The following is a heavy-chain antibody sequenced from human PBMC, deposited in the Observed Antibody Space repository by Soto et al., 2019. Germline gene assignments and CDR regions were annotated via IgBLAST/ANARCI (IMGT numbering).Heavy chain of an antibody. D-gene: IGHD2-15*01. J-gene: IGHJ6*02. Sequence: PSETLSLTCAVDGGSFSGYYWGLIRQPPGKGLEWIGEINHSGSTNYNPSLKSRVTISVDTSKNQFSLKLSSVTAADTAVYYCARGRDMNYYYGMDVWGQGTTVTVSS. V-gene: IGHV4-34*01. CDR2: INHSGST. CDR3: ARGRDMNYYYGMDV. CDR1: GGSFSGYY.